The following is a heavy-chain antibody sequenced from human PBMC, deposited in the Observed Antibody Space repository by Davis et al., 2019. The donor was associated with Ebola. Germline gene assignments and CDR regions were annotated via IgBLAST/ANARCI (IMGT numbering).Heavy chain of an antibody. CDR2: IITIFGTA. J-gene: IGHJ3*02. D-gene: IGHD1-26*01. CDR1: AYTFTSYG. V-gene: IGHV1-69*13. CDR3: ARDLSMGAPDAFDI. Sequence: SAQVSCKASAYTFTSYGISCVRQPPGQGLEWMGGIITIFGTANYAQKFQGRVTITADESTSTAYMELSSLRSEDTAVYYCARDLSMGAPDAFDIWGQGTMVTVSS.